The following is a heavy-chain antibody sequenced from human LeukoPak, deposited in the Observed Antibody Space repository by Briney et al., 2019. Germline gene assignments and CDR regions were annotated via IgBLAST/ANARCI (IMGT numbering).Heavy chain of an antibody. D-gene: IGHD3-3*01. CDR2: ISSSGSTI. V-gene: IGHV3-11*01. Sequence: PGGSLRLSCAASGFTFSDYYMSWIRQAPGKGLEWVSYISSSGSTIYYADSVRGRFTISRDNAKNSLYLQMNSLRAEDTAVYYCARDWPREDFWSGYYSSFDYWGQGTLVTVSS. CDR1: GFTFSDYY. CDR3: ARDWPREDFWSGYYSSFDY. J-gene: IGHJ4*02.